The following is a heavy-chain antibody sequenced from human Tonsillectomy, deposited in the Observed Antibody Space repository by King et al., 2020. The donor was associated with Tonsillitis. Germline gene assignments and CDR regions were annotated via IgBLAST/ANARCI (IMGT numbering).Heavy chain of an antibody. CDR1: GYSFTSFW. V-gene: IGHV5-51*01. CDR2: IYPGNSDT. J-gene: IGHJ4*02. Sequence: QLVQSGAEVKKPGESLKISCKASGYSFTSFWIGWVRQMPGKGLEWMGMIYPGNSDTRYSPSFQGQVTMSADASSTTAYLQWSRLKASDTAMYYCARVGSSSWSLYYFDYWGQGTLVSVSS. D-gene: IGHD6-13*01. CDR3: ARVGSSSWSLYYFDY.